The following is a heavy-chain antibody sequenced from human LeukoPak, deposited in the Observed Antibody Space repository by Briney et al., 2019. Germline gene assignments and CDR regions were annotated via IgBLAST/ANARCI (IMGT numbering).Heavy chain of an antibody. V-gene: IGHV4-4*07. CDR2: IYSTGST. J-gene: IGHJ4*02. Sequence: SEALSLTCTVSGGSISSYYWGWIRQPAGKGLEWIGRIYSTGSTNYNPSLKSRVTMSVDTSKNQFSLRLRSVTAADTAVYYCARDEGWELVPAYYFDYWGQGTLVTVSS. D-gene: IGHD1-26*01. CDR1: GGSISSYY. CDR3: ARDEGWELVPAYYFDY.